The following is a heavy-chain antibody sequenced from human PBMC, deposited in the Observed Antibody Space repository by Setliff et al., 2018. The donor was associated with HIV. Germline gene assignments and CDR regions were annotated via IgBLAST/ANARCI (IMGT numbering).Heavy chain of an antibody. D-gene: IGHD4-17*01. J-gene: IGHJ3*01. CDR2: IYFTGSS. CDR3: ARVQMAYAAFDV. V-gene: IGHV4-59*01. CDR1: GGSISTYD. Sequence: SETLSLTCTVSGGSISTYDWSWIRQPPGKGLEWIGSIYFTGSSDNNPSLKSLVTLSVDTSKHQFSLKLSSVTAADTAVYYCARVQMAYAAFDVWGQGTMVTVSS.